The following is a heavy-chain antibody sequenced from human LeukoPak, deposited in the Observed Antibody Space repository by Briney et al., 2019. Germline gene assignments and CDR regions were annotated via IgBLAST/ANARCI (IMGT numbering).Heavy chain of an antibody. D-gene: IGHD6-25*01. CDR1: GRTFLNYS. CDR2: LVPIFHTP. CDR3: AIVSVPAAIEGPFVPFDV. Sequence: GASVKVSCKASGRTFLNYSINWVRLAPGQGLEWMGGLVPIFHTPNYAQKFQGRVTITPEESTTRGYMALTSLTSEYTAVYYCAIVSVPAAIEGPFVPFDVWGQGTLVTVSS. J-gene: IGHJ3*01. V-gene: IGHV1-69*13.